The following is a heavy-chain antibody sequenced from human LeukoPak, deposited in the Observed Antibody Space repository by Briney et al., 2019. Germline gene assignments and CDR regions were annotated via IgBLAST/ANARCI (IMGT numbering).Heavy chain of an antibody. Sequence: GGSLRLSCAASGFTFSSHWMSWVRQAPGKGLEWVANIKQDGSETLYVDSVKGRFSISRDSARNSVYLQMNSLRVADTAVYYCARGRPGMGIVIDYWGQGTLVTVSS. CDR3: ARGRPGMGIVIDY. CDR2: IKQDGSET. CDR1: GFTFSSHW. D-gene: IGHD7-27*01. V-gene: IGHV3-7*01. J-gene: IGHJ4*02.